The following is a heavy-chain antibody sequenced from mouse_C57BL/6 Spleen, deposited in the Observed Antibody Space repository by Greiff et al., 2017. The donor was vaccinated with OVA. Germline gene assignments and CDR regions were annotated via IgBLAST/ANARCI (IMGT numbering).Heavy chain of an antibody. D-gene: IGHD1-1*01. Sequence: QVQLQQSGPGLVAPSQSLSITCTVSGFSLTSYGVSWVRQPPGKGLEWLGVIWGDGSTNYHSALISRLSISKDNSKSQVFLKLNSLQTDDTATYYCAKPITTVVGRGNYAMDYWGQGTSVTVSS. J-gene: IGHJ4*01. CDR2: IWGDGST. V-gene: IGHV2-3*01. CDR1: GFSLTSYG. CDR3: AKPITTVVGRGNYAMDY.